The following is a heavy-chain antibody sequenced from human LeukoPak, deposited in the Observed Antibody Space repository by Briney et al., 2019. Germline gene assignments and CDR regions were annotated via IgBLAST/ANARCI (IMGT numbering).Heavy chain of an antibody. CDR1: GFTFRTYW. CDR2: INTDGSST. Sequence: PGGSLRLSCAASGFTFRTYWMHWVGRAGGKGLVWVSHINTDGSSTTYADFVKGRFTISRDNAKNTLYLQMNSLRAEDTAVYYCARSGYSYGYDYWGQGTLVTVSS. V-gene: IGHV3-74*01. J-gene: IGHJ4*02. D-gene: IGHD5-18*01. CDR3: ARSGYSYGYDY.